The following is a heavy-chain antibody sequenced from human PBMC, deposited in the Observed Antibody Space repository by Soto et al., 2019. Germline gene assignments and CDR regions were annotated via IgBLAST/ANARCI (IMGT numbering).Heavy chain of an antibody. CDR3: TTDRAYDYVWGSYRSSYYYYGMDV. CDR2: IKSKTDGGTT. V-gene: IGHV3-15*01. J-gene: IGHJ6*02. Sequence: PGASLRLSCAASGFTFSNAWMSWVRQAPGKGLEWVGRIKSKTDGGTTDYAAPVKGRFTISRDDSKNTLYLQMNSLKTEDTAVYYCTTDRAYDYVWGSYRSSYYYYGMDVWGQGT. D-gene: IGHD3-16*02. CDR1: GFTFSNAW.